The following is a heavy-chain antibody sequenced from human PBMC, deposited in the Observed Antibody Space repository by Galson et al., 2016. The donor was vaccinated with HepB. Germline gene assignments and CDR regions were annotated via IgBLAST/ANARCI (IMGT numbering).Heavy chain of an antibody. J-gene: IGHJ3*01. CDR3: VRGFGRGDAFDF. CDR1: GYSFTSRG. CDR2: ISVHNGNT. Sequence: SVKVSCKASGYSFTSRGVSWVRQAPGQGLEWMGWISVHNGNTDYAQKFQGRATMTTDIPTSTIYLEMRSLKSDGTAVYYCVRGFGRGDAFDFWGQGTMITVSS. D-gene: IGHD1-26*01. V-gene: IGHV1-18*01.